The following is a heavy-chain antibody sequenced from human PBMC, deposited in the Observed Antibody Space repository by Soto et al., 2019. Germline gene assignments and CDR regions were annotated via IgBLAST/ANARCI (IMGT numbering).Heavy chain of an antibody. CDR1: GYAFTTYG. V-gene: IGHV1-18*01. D-gene: IGHD6-6*01. CDR3: ARGRDGDY. CDR2: ISAHNGNT. J-gene: IGHJ4*02. Sequence: QVHLVQSGAEVKKPGASVKVSCQGSGYAFTTYGITWVRQAPGQGLEWMGWISAHNGNTNYAQKLQGRVTVTSDTSTSTAYMELRILRYDDTAVYYCARGRDGDYWGQGALVTVSS.